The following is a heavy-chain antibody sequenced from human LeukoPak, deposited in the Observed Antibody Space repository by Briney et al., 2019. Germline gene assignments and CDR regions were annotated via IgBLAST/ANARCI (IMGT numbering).Heavy chain of an antibody. CDR3: ARWKPVKISQGRWYFDY. CDR1: GFTFSSYS. J-gene: IGHJ4*02. CDR2: ISSSSSYI. V-gene: IGHV3-21*01. Sequence: PGGSLRLSCAASGFTFSSYSMNWVRQAPGKGLEWVSSISSSSSYIYYADSVKGRFTISRDNAKNSLYLQMNSLRAEDTAVYYCARWKPVKISQGRWYFDYWGQGTLVTVSS. D-gene: IGHD4-23*01.